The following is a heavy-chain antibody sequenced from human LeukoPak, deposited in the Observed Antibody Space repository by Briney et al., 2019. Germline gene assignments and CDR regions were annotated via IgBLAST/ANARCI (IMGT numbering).Heavy chain of an antibody. D-gene: IGHD3-16*01. CDR3: ASWHPGGFDY. CDR2: INPSGGST. CDR1: GYTFTSYY. V-gene: IGHV1-46*01. Sequence: ASVKVSCKASGYTFTSYYMHWVRQAPGQGLEWMGIINPSGGSTSYAQKFQGRVTMTRDTSTSTVYTELSSLRSEDTAVYYCASWHPGGFDYWGQGTLVTVSS. J-gene: IGHJ4*02.